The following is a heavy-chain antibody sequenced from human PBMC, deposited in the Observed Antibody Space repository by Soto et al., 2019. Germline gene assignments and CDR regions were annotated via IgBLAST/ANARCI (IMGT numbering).Heavy chain of an antibody. D-gene: IGHD7-27*01. V-gene: IGHV3-30-3*01. Sequence: QVQLVESGGGVVQPGRSLRLSCAASGFTFSSYAMHWVRQAPGKGLEWVAVISYDGSNKYYADSVKGRFTISRDNSKNTLYLQMNSLRAEDTAVYYCASLGNPDYWGQGTLVTVSS. CDR1: GFTFSSYA. CDR3: ASLGNPDY. CDR2: ISYDGSNK. J-gene: IGHJ4*02.